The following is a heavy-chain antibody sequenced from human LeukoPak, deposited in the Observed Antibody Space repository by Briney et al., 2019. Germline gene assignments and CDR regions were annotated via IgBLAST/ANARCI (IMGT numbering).Heavy chain of an antibody. J-gene: IGHJ4*02. CDR3: ARDSIVGDPNFDY. D-gene: IGHD1-26*01. V-gene: IGHV3-7*01. Sequence: GGSLRLSCAASGFTFSSYWMSWVRQAPGKGLKWVANIKQDGSEKYYVDSVKGRFTISRTNAKNSLYMQMNSLRAEDTAVYYCARDSIVGDPNFDYWGQGTLVTVSS. CDR1: GFTFSSYW. CDR2: IKQDGSEK.